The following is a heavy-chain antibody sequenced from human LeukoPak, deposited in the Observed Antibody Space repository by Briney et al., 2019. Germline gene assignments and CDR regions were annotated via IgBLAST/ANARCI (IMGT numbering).Heavy chain of an antibody. J-gene: IGHJ4*02. D-gene: IGHD4-17*01. CDR3: ARVGTMDYGDSTFDY. CDR1: GFTFRSYA. CDR2: ISYDGSNK. Sequence: PGGSLRLSCAASGFTFRSYAMHWVRQAPGKGLEWVAVISYDGSNKYYADSVKGRFTISRDNSKNTLYLQMNSLRAEDTAVYYCARVGTMDYGDSTFDYWAREPWSPSPQ. V-gene: IGHV3-30-3*01.